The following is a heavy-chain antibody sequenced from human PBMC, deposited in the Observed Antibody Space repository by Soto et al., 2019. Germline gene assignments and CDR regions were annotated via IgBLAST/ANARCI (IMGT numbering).Heavy chain of an antibody. Sequence: QVQLVESGGGVVQPGRSLRLSCAASGFTFSSYGMHWVRQAPGKGLEWVAVISYDGSNKYYADSVKGRFTISRDNSKNTLYLQMNSLRAEDTAVYYCAKERAAGTHYYFDYWGQGTLVTVSS. CDR3: AKERAAGTHYYFDY. D-gene: IGHD6-13*01. CDR2: ISYDGSNK. V-gene: IGHV3-30*18. CDR1: GFTFSSYG. J-gene: IGHJ4*02.